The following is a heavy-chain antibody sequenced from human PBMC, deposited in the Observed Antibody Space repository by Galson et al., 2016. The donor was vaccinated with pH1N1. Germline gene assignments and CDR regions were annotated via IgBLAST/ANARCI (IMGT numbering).Heavy chain of an antibody. Sequence: SETLSLTCIVSGDSINSYYWSWIRQPPGKGLEWIAYIYFSGRTNYNPSLKSRVTISMDKSKNQFSLSLNSVTAADAAVYYCALSTGWYRHDSWGQGTLVIVSS. CDR3: ALSTGWYRHDS. D-gene: IGHD6-19*01. V-gene: IGHV4-59*12. J-gene: IGHJ5*01. CDR1: GDSINSYY. CDR2: IYFSGRT.